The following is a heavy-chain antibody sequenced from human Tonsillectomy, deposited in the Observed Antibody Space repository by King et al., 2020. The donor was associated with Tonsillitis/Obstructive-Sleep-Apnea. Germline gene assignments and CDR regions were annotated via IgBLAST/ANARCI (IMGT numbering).Heavy chain of an antibody. J-gene: IGHJ4*02. V-gene: IGHV1-46*01. D-gene: IGHD3-10*01. CDR2: INLSGGFT. CDR1: GYTFSSDY. CDR3: ARGPFGVTRGYFDY. Sequence: QLVQSGAEVTKPGASVKISCNTSGYTFSSDYINWGRQARGQGREWRVIINLSGGFTTIAQTFRGRFTVTSDTSTSTVYVEASSLRSEDTALYYCARGPFGVTRGYFDYWGQGTLLTVSS.